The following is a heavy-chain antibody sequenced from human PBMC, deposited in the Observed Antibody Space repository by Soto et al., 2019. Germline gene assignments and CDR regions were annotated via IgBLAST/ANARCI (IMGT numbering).Heavy chain of an antibody. V-gene: IGHV1-69*13. D-gene: IGHD2-8*01. CDR1: GGTFSSYA. CDR3: ARHRPYCTNGVCYPDAYGMDV. CDR2: IIPIFGTA. Sequence: GASVKVSCKASGGTFSSYAISWVRQAPGQGLEWMGGIIPIFGTANYAQKFQGRVTITADESTSTAYMELSSLRSEDTAVYYCARHRPYCTNGVCYPDAYGMDVWGQGTTVTVSS. J-gene: IGHJ6*02.